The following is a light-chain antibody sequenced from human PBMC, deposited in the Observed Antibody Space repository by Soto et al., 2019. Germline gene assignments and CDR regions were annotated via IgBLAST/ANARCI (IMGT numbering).Light chain of an antibody. CDR2: EAT. J-gene: IGLJ1*01. Sequence: QSALTQPASVSGSPGQSITISCTGTSSDVGSYNLVSWYQQLPGKAPKLMIYEATKRPSGVSGRFSGSKSGNTASLTISGLQAEDEADYYCCSYARSATFYVFGTGT. CDR3: CSYARSATFYV. V-gene: IGLV2-23*01. CDR1: SSDVGSYNL.